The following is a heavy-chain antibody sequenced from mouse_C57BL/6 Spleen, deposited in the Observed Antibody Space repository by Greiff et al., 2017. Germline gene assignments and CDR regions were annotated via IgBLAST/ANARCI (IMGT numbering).Heavy chain of an antibody. CDR1: GFTFSDYG. CDR2: ISSGSSTI. J-gene: IGHJ2*01. Sequence: EVKLMESGGGLVKPGGSLKLSCAASGFTFSDYGMHWVRQAPEKGLEWVAYISSGSSTIYYADTVKGRFTISRDNAKTTLFLQMTSLRSEDTAMYYCERKGYGRSLDYWGQGTTLTGAS. V-gene: IGHV5-17*01. CDR3: ERKGYGRSLDY. D-gene: IGHD1-1*01.